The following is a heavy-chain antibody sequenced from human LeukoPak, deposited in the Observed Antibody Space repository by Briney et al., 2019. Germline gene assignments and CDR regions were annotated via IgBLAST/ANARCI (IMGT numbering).Heavy chain of an antibody. CDR3: ARARIAARRLFAFDI. J-gene: IGHJ3*02. D-gene: IGHD6-6*01. CDR1: GGSISSSSYY. Sequence: ASETLSLTCTVSGGSISSSSYYWGWIRQPPGKGLEWIGSIYYSGSTYYNPSLKSRVTISVDTSKNQFSLKLSSVTAADTAVYYCARARIAARRLFAFDIWGQGTMVTVSS. CDR2: IYYSGST. V-gene: IGHV4-39*01.